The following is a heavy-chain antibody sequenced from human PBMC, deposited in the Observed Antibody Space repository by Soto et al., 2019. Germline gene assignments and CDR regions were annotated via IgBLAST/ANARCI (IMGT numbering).Heavy chain of an antibody. V-gene: IGHV3-23*01. D-gene: IGHD3-16*02. Sequence: PGGSLRLSCAASGFTFSSYAMSWVRQAPGKGLEWVSAISGSGGSTYYADSVKGRFTTSRDNSKNTLYLQMNSLRAEDTAVYYCAKDLNDYVWGSYPPDWGQGTLVTVSS. CDR2: ISGSGGST. CDR3: AKDLNDYVWGSYPPD. J-gene: IGHJ4*02. CDR1: GFTFSSYA.